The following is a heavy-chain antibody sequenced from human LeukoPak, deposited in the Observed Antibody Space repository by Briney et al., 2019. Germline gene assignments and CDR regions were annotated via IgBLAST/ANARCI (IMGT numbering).Heavy chain of an antibody. Sequence: ASETLSLTCTVSGGSISSSSYYWGWIRQPPGKGLEWIGSIYYSGSTYYNPSLKSRVTISVDTSKNQFSLKLSSVTAADTAVYYCARAITMIVVAHDVFDIWGQGTMVTVSS. CDR3: ARAITMIVVAHDVFDI. CDR1: GGSISSSSYY. CDR2: IYYSGST. J-gene: IGHJ3*02. D-gene: IGHD3-22*01. V-gene: IGHV4-39*07.